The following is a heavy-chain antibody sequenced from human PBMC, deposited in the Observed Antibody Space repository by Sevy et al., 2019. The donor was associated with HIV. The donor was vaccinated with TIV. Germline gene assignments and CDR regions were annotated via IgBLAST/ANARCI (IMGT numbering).Heavy chain of an antibody. CDR2: IKSKTDGGTT. CDR1: GFTFSNAW. Sequence: GGSLRLSCAASGFTFSNAWVSWVRQAPGKGLEWVGRIKSKTDGGTTDYAAPVKGRFTISRDDSKNTLYLQMNGLKTEDTAVYYCTTIAVATYGMDVWGQGTTVTVSS. D-gene: IGHD6-19*01. J-gene: IGHJ6*02. V-gene: IGHV3-15*01. CDR3: TTIAVATYGMDV.